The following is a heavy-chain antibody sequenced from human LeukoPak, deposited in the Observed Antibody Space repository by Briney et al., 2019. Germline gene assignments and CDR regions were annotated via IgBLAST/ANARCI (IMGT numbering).Heavy chain of an antibody. Sequence: GSLRLSCAASGFTVSSNYMSWVRQAPGKGLEWVSVIYSGGSTYYADSVKGRFTISRDNSKNTLYLQMNNLRAEDTAVYYCARDRGGNYFDYWGQGTLVTVSS. CDR2: IYSGGST. CDR1: GFTVSSNY. D-gene: IGHD3-16*01. V-gene: IGHV3-53*01. CDR3: ARDRGGNYFDY. J-gene: IGHJ4*02.